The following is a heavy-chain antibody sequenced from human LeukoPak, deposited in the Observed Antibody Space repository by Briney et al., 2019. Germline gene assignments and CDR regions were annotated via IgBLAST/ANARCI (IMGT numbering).Heavy chain of an antibody. J-gene: IGHJ6*02. D-gene: IGHD5-18*01. V-gene: IGHV4-34*01. CDR3: ARARRIQPAMDV. CDR1: GGSFSGYY. Sequence: SETLSLTCAVYGGSFSGYYWSWIRQPPGKGLEWIGEINHSGSTNYNPSLKSRVTISVDTSKNQFSLKLSSVTAADTAVYYCARARRIQPAMDVWGQGTTVTVSS. CDR2: INHSGST.